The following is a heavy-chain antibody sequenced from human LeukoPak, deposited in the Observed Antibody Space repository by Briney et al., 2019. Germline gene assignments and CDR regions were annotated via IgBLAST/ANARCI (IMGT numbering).Heavy chain of an antibody. J-gene: IGHJ4*02. V-gene: IGHV3-7*01. Sequence: GGSLKLSCAASGFAFRTYSMHWVRQAPGKGLEWVANINPGGNEIRSVDSVKGRSIISRDNAKNSLDLQMSSLRVEDTAVYYCMCWGTDNHWGQGILVTVSS. CDR1: GFAFRTYS. D-gene: IGHD7-27*01. CDR3: MCWGTDNH. CDR2: INPGGNEI.